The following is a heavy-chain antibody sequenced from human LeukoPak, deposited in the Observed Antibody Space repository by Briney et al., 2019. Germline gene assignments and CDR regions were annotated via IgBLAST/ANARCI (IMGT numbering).Heavy chain of an antibody. V-gene: IGHV3-21*01. CDR2: ISSSSSYI. CDR1: GFTFSSYS. J-gene: IGHJ4*02. CDR3: TREEQVGARSSY. Sequence: GGSLRLSCAASGFTFSSYSMNWVRQAPGKGLEWVSSISSSSSYIYYAASVKGRFTISRDNAKNSLYLQMNSLRAEDTAVYYCTREEQVGARSSYWGQGTLVIVSS. D-gene: IGHD4/OR15-4a*01.